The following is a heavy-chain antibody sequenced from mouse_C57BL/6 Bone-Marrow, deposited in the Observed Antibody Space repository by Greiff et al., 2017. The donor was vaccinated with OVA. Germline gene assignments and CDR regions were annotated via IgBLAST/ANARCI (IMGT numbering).Heavy chain of an antibody. J-gene: IGHJ2*01. V-gene: IGHV1-55*01. CDR1: GYTFTSYW. CDR2: IYPGSGST. Sequence: QVQLQQPGAELVKPGASVKMSCKASGYTFTSYWINWVKQRPGQGLEWIGDIYPGSGSTNYNEKFQSKATLTVDTSSSTTYMQLSSLTSEDSAVYYCARAHDGYYGGGRYWGQGTTLTVSS. D-gene: IGHD2-3*01. CDR3: ARAHDGYYGGGRY.